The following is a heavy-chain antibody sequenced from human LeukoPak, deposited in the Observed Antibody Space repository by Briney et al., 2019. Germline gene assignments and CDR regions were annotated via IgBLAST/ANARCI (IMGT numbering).Heavy chain of an antibody. D-gene: IGHD4-23*01. CDR2: ISSSSSTI. V-gene: IGHV3-48*04. CDR3: AKAPGYGGNSDAFDI. CDR1: GFTFSSYS. J-gene: IGHJ3*02. Sequence: GGSLRLSCAASGFTFSSYSMNRVRQAPGKGLEWVSYISSSSSTIYYADSVKGRFTISRDNAKSSLYLQMNSLRAGDMALYYCAKAPGYGGNSDAFDIWGQGTMVTVSS.